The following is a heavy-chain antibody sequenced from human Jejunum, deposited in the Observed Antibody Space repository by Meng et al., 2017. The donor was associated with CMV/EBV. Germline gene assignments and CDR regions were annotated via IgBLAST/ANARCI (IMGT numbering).Heavy chain of an antibody. J-gene: IGHJ3*02. CDR1: GFTVSTDY. Sequence: SGFTVSTDYMSWVRQASGKGLEWVSSIYIGSSTDYADSVKGRFTISRDNPKNTLILQMNNLRPEDTALYYCARFSIVGRTNAFDIWGHGTMVTVSS. CDR3: ARFSIVGRTNAFDI. CDR2: IYIGSST. V-gene: IGHV3-53*01. D-gene: IGHD1-26*01.